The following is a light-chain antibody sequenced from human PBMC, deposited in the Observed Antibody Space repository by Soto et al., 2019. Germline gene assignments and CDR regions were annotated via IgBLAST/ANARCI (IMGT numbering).Light chain of an antibody. CDR2: GAS. CDR3: KHNASPPYT. Sequence: EIVLTQSPGTLSLSPGERATLSCRASQSISSSYLAWYQQKPGQAPRLLIYGASRRATGIPDRFRGRESGKFFSLTIPTLEPKVSAVYFCKHNASPPYTFGQGTKVEIK. CDR1: QSISSSY. V-gene: IGKV3-20*01. J-gene: IGKJ2*01.